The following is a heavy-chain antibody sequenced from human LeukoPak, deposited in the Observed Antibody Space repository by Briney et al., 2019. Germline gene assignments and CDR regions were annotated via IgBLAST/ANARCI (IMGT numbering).Heavy chain of an antibody. J-gene: IGHJ4*02. V-gene: IGHV1-69*05. CDR1: GGTFSSYA. Sequence: SVKVSCKASGGTFSSYAISWVRQAPGQGLEWMGGIIPIFGTANYAQKFQGRVTITTDESTSTAYMELSSLRSEDTAVYYCARTLPAQAYYFDYWGQGTLVTASS. D-gene: IGHD2-2*01. CDR2: IIPIFGTA. CDR3: ARTLPAQAYYFDY.